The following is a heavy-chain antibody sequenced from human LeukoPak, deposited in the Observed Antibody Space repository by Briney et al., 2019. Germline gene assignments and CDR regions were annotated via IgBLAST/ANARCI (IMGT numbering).Heavy chain of an antibody. J-gene: IGHJ6*03. Sequence: GGSLRLSCAASGFTFSDYYMSWIRQAPGKGLEWVSYISSSGSTIYYADSVKGRFTISRDNAKNSLYLQMNSLRAEDTAVYYCARVRKPRYYYDSSGYEGYYMDVWGKGTTVTVSS. D-gene: IGHD3-22*01. CDR3: ARVRKPRYYYDSSGYEGYYMDV. CDR2: ISSSGSTI. CDR1: GFTFSDYY. V-gene: IGHV3-11*01.